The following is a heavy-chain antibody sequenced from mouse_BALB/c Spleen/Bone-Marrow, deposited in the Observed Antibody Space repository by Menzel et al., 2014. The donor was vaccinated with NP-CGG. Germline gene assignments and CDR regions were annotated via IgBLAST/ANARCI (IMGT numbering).Heavy chain of an antibody. CDR1: GFTFSSYG. CDR3: ARDYDYDY. D-gene: IGHD2-4*01. Sequence: EVWLVVSGGGLVRPGGYLKLSCAASGFTFSSYGMSWVRKTPDTRLELVATINSNGGSTYYPDSVKGRFTISRDNAKNTLYLQMSSLKSEDTAMYYCARDYDYDYWGQGTTLTVSS. J-gene: IGHJ2*01. CDR2: INSNGGST. V-gene: IGHV5-6-3*01.